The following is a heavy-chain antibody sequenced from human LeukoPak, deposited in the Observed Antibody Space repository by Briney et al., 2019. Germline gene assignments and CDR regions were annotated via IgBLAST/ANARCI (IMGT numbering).Heavy chain of an antibody. D-gene: IGHD3-22*01. CDR2: ISSSCSTI. V-gene: IGHV3-11*04. Sequence: GGSLRLSCAASGFTFSDYYMSWIRQAPGKGLEWVSYISSSCSTIYYADSVKGRFTISRDNAKNSLYLQMNSLRAEDTAVYYCARGSRFYDSSGYYYFDWGQGTLVTVSS. J-gene: IGHJ4*02. CDR3: ARGSRFYDSSGYYYFD. CDR1: GFTFSDYY.